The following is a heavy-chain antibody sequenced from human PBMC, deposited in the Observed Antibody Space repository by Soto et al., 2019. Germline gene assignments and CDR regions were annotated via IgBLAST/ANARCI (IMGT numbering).Heavy chain of an antibody. Sequence: PGGSLRLPCVASPFTFSDYAMHRVLQTPGKGLEWVSGISYNSGSIGYAASVKGRFSVSRNNDKTSLYLQMDNLRPDDTAFYSCTTGAPYHTGAHYCGEGTMVTF. J-gene: IGHJ4*02. CDR2: ISYNSGSI. CDR1: PFTFSDYA. V-gene: IGHV3-9*01. D-gene: IGHD2-8*02. CDR3: TTGAPYHTGAHY.